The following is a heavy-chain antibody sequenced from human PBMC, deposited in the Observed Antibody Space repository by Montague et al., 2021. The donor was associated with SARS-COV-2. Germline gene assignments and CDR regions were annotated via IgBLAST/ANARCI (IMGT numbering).Heavy chain of an antibody. CDR3: ARWGEYYDSPYYCDAMDV. J-gene: IGHJ6*02. CDR2: TSYSGST. V-gene: IGHV4-59*12. CDR1: GGSISPYD. D-gene: IGHD3-3*01. Sequence: SETLSLTCTVSGGSISPYDWSWIRQSPGKGLECIGYTSYSGSTDYNPSLKRRVTMSIDTSKNQFSLKLSSVTAADTAVYYCARWGEYYDSPYYCDAMDVWGQGTTVTVSS.